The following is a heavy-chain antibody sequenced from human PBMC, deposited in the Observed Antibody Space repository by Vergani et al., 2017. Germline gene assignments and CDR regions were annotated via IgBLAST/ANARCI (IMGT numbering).Heavy chain of an antibody. CDR2: ISSSSSYI. CDR3: ARVVGASAGY. D-gene: IGHD1-26*01. V-gene: IGHV3-21*01. Sequence: EVQLVESGGGLVKPGGSLRLSCAASGFTFSSYSMNWVRQAPGKGLEWVSSISSSSSYIYYADSVKGRFTISRDNAKNSLYLQLNSLRAEDTAVYYCARVVGASAGYWGQGTLVTVSS. CDR1: GFTFSSYS. J-gene: IGHJ4*02.